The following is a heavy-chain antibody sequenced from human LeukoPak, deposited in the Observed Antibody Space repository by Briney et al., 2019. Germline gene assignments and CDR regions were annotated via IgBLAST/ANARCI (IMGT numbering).Heavy chain of an antibody. CDR3: ARTGVVDRPPEAIDI. D-gene: IGHD2-2*01. Sequence: GASVKVSCKTSGFTFDDFGISWVRQAPGQGLEWMGWISAHYGDANSAQKFQGRVTMTRDASTSTAYMELKSLKSDDTAVYYCARTGVVDRPPEAIDIWGQGTMVTVSS. J-gene: IGHJ3*02. V-gene: IGHV1-18*01. CDR1: GFTFDDFG. CDR2: ISAHYGDA.